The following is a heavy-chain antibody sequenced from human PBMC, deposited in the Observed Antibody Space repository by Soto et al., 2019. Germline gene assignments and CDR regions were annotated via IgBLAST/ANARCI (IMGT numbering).Heavy chain of an antibody. D-gene: IGHD3-3*01. CDR3: ARDRFLEWLSPGGDYYYGMDV. Sequence: GSLRLSCAASGFTFSSYWMSWVRQAPGKGLEWVANIKQDGSEKYYVDSVKGRFTISRDNAKNSLYLQMNSLRAEDTAVYYCARDRFLEWLSPGGDYYYGMDVWGQGTTVTVSS. J-gene: IGHJ6*02. V-gene: IGHV3-7*01. CDR1: GFTFSSYW. CDR2: IKQDGSEK.